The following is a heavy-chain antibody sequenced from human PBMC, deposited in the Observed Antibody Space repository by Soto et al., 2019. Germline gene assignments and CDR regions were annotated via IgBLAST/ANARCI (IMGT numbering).Heavy chain of an antibody. CDR1: GCIFTTYA. Sequence: QVHLVESGGGVVQPGRSLRLSCAASGCIFTTYAMHWVRQAPGKGLEWVAVISYDGNHEYYADSVRGRFTISRDNSKNTLYLQMDSLRADDTALYYCARSSVAGTWGYYFDYWGQGALVTVSS. J-gene: IGHJ4*02. V-gene: IGHV3-30-3*01. CDR2: ISYDGNHE. D-gene: IGHD6-19*01. CDR3: ARSSVAGTWGYYFDY.